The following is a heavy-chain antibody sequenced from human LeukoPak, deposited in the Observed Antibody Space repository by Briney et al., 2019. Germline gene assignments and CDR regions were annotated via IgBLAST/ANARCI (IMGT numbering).Heavy chain of an antibody. CDR1: GFTFSDYY. CDR3: ARGPRNYYMDV. Sequence: GGSLRLSCAASGFTFSDYYMSWIRQTPGKGLAWVSYISSSGSTIYYADSVKDRFTISRDNAKNSLYLQMNSLRAEDTAVYYCARGPRNYYMDVWGKGTTVTVSS. CDR2: ISSSGSTI. J-gene: IGHJ6*03. V-gene: IGHV3-11*04.